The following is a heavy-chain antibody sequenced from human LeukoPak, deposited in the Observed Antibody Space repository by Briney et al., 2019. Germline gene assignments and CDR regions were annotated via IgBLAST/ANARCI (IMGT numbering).Heavy chain of an antibody. J-gene: IGHJ4*02. CDR2: ISYDGSNK. D-gene: IGHD3-10*01. V-gene: IGHV3-30*18. CDR3: AKPITMVRGVIIKWEFDY. CDR1: GFTFSSYG. Sequence: GGSLRLSCAASGFTFSSYGMHWVRQAPGKGLEWVAVISYDGSNKYYADSVKGRLTISRDNSKNTLYLQMNSLRAEDTAVYYCAKPITMVRGVIIKWEFDYWGQGTLVTVSS.